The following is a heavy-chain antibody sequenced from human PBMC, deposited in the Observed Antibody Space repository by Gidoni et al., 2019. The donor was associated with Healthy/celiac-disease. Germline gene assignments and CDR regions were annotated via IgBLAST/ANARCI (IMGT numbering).Heavy chain of an antibody. CDR2: IKQDGSEK. J-gene: IGHJ6*02. CDR1: GFTFSRYW. V-gene: IGHV3-7*01. CDR3: ARVEHYGSGSPYYYYYGMDV. Sequence: EVQLVESGGGLVQPGGSLRLSCAASGFTFSRYWMSRVRQAPGKGLEWVANIKQDGSEKYYVDSVKGRFTISRDNAKNSLYLQMNSLRAEDTAVYYCARVEHYGSGSPYYYYYGMDVWGQGTTVTVSS. D-gene: IGHD3-10*01.